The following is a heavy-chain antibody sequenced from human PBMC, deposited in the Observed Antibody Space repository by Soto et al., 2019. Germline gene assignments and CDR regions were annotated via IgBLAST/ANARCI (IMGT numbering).Heavy chain of an antibody. J-gene: IGHJ4*02. CDR1: GGSISSGGYS. Sequence: SETLSLTCAVSGGSISSGGYSWSWIRQPPGKGLEWIGDIYHSGSTYYNPSLKSRVTMSVDNSKNQFSLKLNSVTAADTAVYYCARYNAASGTYYFDYWGQGTLVTVS. CDR2: IYHSGST. V-gene: IGHV4-30-2*01. CDR3: ARYNAASGTYYFDY. D-gene: IGHD6-13*01.